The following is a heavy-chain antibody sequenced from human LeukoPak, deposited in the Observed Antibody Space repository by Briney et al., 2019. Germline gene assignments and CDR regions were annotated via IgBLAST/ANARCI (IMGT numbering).Heavy chain of an antibody. J-gene: IGHJ4*02. CDR1: GGSISSSSYY. D-gene: IGHD2-2*01. V-gene: IGHV4-39*01. Sequence: PSETLSLTCTVSGGSISSSSYYWGWIRQPPGKGLEWIGSIYYSGSTYYNPSLKSRVTISVDTSKNQFSLKLSSLTAADTAVYYCASGDIVVVPAAMDYCGQGTLVTVSS. CDR2: IYYSGST. CDR3: ASGDIVVVPAAMDY.